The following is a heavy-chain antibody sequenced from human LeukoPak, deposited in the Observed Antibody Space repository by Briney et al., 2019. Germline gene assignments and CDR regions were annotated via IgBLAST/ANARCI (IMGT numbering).Heavy chain of an antibody. CDR2: SSGSGDSA. V-gene: IGHV3-23*01. CDR1: GFAFSSYG. J-gene: IGHJ4*02. CDR3: AKRATAGGFDS. Sequence: GGSLRLSCAASGFAFSSYGMSWVRQAPGKGLEWVSASSGSGDSADYADAVKGRFTISRDNSKSTLYLQMTSLRVDDTAVYYCAKRATAGGFDSWGQGTLVTVSS. D-gene: IGHD6-13*01.